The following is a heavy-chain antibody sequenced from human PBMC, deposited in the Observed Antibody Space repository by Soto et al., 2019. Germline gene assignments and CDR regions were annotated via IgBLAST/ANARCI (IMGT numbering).Heavy chain of an antibody. Sequence: SETLSLTCTVSGGSISSYYWSWIRQPPGKGLEWIGYMYYSGRINYNPSLKSRVTISVDTSKNQFSLKLSSVTAADAAVYYCARDGYSSYFDYWGQGTLVTVSS. CDR2: MYYSGRI. CDR1: GGSISSYY. D-gene: IGHD6-13*01. CDR3: ARDGYSSYFDY. V-gene: IGHV4-59*01. J-gene: IGHJ4*02.